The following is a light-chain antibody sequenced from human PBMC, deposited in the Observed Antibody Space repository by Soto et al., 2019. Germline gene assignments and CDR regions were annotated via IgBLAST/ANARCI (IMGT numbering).Light chain of an antibody. J-gene: IGLJ3*02. V-gene: IGLV3-21*04. CDR3: QVWDSSSDPWV. Sequence: YELTQPPSVSVAPGKTARITCGGNNIGSESVHWYQQKPGQAPVLVIYYDSDRPSGIPERFSGSNSGNTATLTISRVEAGDEADYYCQVWDSSSDPWVFGGGTKLTVL. CDR1: NIGSES. CDR2: YDS.